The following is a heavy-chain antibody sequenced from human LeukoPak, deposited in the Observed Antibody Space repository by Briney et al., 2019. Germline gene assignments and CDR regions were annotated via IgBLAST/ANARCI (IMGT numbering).Heavy chain of an antibody. V-gene: IGHV1-69*05. CDR1: GGTFSSYA. J-gene: IGHJ6*03. Sequence: SVKVSCKASGGTFSSYAISWVRQAPGQGLEWMGGIIPIFGTANYAQKFQGRVTITTDESTSTAYMELSSLRSEDTAVYYCARGGVDRRLLYYYYYYMDVWGKGTTVTGSS. CDR2: IIPIFGTA. CDR3: ARGGVDRRLLYYYYYYMDV. D-gene: IGHD5-12*01.